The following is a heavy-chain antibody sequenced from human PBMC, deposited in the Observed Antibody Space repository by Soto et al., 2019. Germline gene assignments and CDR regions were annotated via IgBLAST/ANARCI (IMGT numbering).Heavy chain of an antibody. CDR2: INHSGST. CDR3: ARGPSWGWLQPHDAFDI. CDR1: GGSISSSSYY. Sequence: SDTLSLTCTVSGGSISSSSYYWGWIRQPPGKGLEWIGEINHSGSTNYNPSLKSRVTISVDTSKNQFSLKLSSVTAADTAVYYCARGPSWGWLQPHDAFDIWGQGTMVNVSS. J-gene: IGHJ3*02. D-gene: IGHD5-12*01. V-gene: IGHV4-39*07.